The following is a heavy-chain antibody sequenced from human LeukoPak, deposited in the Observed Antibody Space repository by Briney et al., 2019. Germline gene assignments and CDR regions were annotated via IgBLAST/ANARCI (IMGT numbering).Heavy chain of an antibody. J-gene: IGHJ4*02. D-gene: IGHD2-2*01. CDR2: INPNSGGT. CDR3: ARHPHVAHRVVVVPAAKDDY. CDR1: GYTFTGYY. Sequence: ASVKVSCKASGYTFTGYYMHWVRQAPGQGLEWMGWINPNSGGTNYAQKFQGRVTMTRDTSTSTAYMELSSQRSEDIDVYYCARHPHVAHRVVVVPAAKDDYWGQGTLVTVSS. V-gene: IGHV1-2*02.